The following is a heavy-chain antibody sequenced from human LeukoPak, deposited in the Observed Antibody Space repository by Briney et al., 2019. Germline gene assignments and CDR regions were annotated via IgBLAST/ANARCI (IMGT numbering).Heavy chain of an antibody. V-gene: IGHV1-69*04. CDR1: GGTFSSYA. CDR2: IIPIFGIA. D-gene: IGHD2-2*01. J-gene: IGHJ5*02. CDR3: ARERYCSSTSCLAWFDP. Sequence: SVKVSCKASGGTFSSYAISWVRQAPGQGLEWMGRIIPIFGIANYAQKFQGRVTITGDKSTSTAYMELSSLRSEDTAVYYCARERYCSSTSCLAWFDPWGQGTLVTVSS.